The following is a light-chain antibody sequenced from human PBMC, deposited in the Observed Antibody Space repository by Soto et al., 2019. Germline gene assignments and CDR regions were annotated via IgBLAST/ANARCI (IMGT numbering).Light chain of an antibody. CDR1: ERISSNF. V-gene: IGKV3-20*01. Sequence: PGERATLSCRASERISSNFLAWYQQRPGQAPRLLIYGASTRASGIPDRFSGSGSGTDFALTISRLEPEDFAVFYCQQYGTSPFTCGPGTTVEIK. CDR3: QQYGTSPFT. CDR2: GAS. J-gene: IGKJ3*01.